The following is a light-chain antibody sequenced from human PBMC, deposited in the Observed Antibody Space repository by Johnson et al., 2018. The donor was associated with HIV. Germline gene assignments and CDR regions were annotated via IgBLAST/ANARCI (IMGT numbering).Light chain of an antibody. CDR2: KND. Sequence: HSVLTQPPSVSAAPGQKVTISCSGSSSTIGNNYVYWYQLLPGTAPKLLIYKNDKRPSGIPDRFSGSKSGTSATLGITGLQTGDEADYYCGTWDTSLSGGRVFGTGTKVTVL. J-gene: IGLJ1*01. CDR1: SSTIGNNY. V-gene: IGLV1-51*02. CDR3: GTWDTSLSGGRV.